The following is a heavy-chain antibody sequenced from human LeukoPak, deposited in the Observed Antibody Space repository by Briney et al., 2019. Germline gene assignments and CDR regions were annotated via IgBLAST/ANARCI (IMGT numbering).Heavy chain of an antibody. D-gene: IGHD2-15*01. CDR1: GGSISSYY. CDR2: IYTSGST. V-gene: IGHV4-4*07. CDR3: AREGNIVVVVAGYDAFDI. Sequence: SETLSLTCTVSGGSISSYYWSWIRQPAGKGLEWIGRIYTSGSTNYNPSLKSRVTMSVDTSKNQFSLKLSSVTAADTAVYYCAREGNIVVVVAGYDAFDIWGQGTMVTVSS. J-gene: IGHJ3*02.